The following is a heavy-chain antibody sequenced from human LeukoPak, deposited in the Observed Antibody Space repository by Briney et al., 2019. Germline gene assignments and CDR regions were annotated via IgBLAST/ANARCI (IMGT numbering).Heavy chain of an antibody. CDR3: ARVMTTVATRGCFDL. CDR2: INHSGST. V-gene: IGHV4-34*01. Sequence: SETLSLTCAVYGGSFSGYYWSWIRQPPGKGLEWIGEINHSGSTNYNPSLKSRVTISVDTSKNQFSLKLSSVTAADTAVYYCARVMTTVATRGCFDLWGRGTLVTVSS. CDR1: GGSFSGYY. D-gene: IGHD4-23*01. J-gene: IGHJ2*01.